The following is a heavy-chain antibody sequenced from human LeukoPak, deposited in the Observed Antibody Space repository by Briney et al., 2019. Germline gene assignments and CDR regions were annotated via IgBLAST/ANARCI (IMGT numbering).Heavy chain of an antibody. CDR2: ISAYNGNT. D-gene: IGHD6-19*01. CDR3: ARDTSPYSSGWYNFDY. J-gene: IGHJ4*02. V-gene: IGHV1-18*01. Sequence: ASVKVSCKASGYTFTSYGISWVRQAPGQGLEWMGWISAYNGNTNYAQKVQGRVTMTTDTSTSTAYMELSSLRSEDTAVYYCARDTSPYSSGWYNFDYWGQGTLVTVSS. CDR1: GYTFTSYG.